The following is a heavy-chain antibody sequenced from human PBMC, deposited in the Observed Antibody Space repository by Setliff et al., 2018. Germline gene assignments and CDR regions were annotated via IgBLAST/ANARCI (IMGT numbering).Heavy chain of an antibody. J-gene: IGHJ5*02. D-gene: IGHD3-16*01. CDR1: GGSISSYY. CDR2: IYNSGST. CDR3: ARALRSPLGGTAFVPVHFDP. Sequence: SETLSLTCTVSGGSISSYYWSWIRQPPGKGLEWIGYIYNSGSTNYNPSLKSRVTISVDTSKNQISLKLTSVTAADTAVYYCARALRSPLGGTAFVPVHFDPWGQGILVTVSS. V-gene: IGHV4-59*01.